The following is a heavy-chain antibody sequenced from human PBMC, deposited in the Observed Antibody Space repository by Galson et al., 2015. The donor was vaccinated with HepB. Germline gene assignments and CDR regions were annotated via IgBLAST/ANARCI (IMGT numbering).Heavy chain of an antibody. D-gene: IGHD6-6*01. V-gene: IGHV3-23*01. CDR2: ITNSGGRR. Sequence: FRFNIYDMSWVRQAPGKGLEWVSGITNSGGRRYYAEPGKGRFTISRDNSKNTVFLQMSSLRAEETAIYYCAKGAYMSSYSLYGMDAWGQGTTVIVSS. CDR1: FRFNIYD. J-gene: IGHJ6*02. CDR3: AKGAYMSSYSLYGMDA.